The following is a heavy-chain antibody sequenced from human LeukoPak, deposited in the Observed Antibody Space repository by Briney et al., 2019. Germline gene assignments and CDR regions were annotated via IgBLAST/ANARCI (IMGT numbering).Heavy chain of an antibody. CDR2: VGIVGDT. J-gene: IGHJ3*02. Sequence: GGSLRFSCAASGFTFSSYEMHWVRQVAGKGLEWVSAVGIVGDTFYSGSVKGRFTISRENAENSLFLQMNSLRAGDTAVYYCAREGRGSSADAFDIWGQGTMVTVSS. D-gene: IGHD3-16*01. V-gene: IGHV3-13*01. CDR1: GFTFSSYE. CDR3: AREGRGSSADAFDI.